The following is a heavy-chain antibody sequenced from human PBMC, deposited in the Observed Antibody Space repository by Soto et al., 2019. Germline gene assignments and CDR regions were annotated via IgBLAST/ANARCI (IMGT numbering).Heavy chain of an antibody. CDR2: ISGSGGST. Sequence: GGSLRLSCAASGFTFSSYAMSWVRQAPGKGLEWVSAISGSGGSTYYADSVKGRFTISRDNSKNTLYLQMNSLRAEDTAVYYCAKFPWGSYRVHYYYMDVWGKGTTVTVSS. D-gene: IGHD3-16*02. CDR1: GFTFSSYA. V-gene: IGHV3-23*01. J-gene: IGHJ6*03. CDR3: AKFPWGSYRVHYYYMDV.